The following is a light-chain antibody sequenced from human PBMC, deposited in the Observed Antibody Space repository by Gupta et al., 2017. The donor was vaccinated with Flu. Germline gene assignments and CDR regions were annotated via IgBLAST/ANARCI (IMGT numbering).Light chain of an antibody. Sequence: QSALTQPASVSGSPGQSITISCTGTSSDVGGHNYVSWYQQHPGKAPKLMIYEVSNRPSGVSNRFSGSKSGNTASLTISGLQAEDEADYYCSSYTITSTLGVFGGGTKLTVL. CDR3: SSYTITSTLGV. CDR2: EVS. J-gene: IGLJ2*01. CDR1: SSDVGGHNY. V-gene: IGLV2-14*01.